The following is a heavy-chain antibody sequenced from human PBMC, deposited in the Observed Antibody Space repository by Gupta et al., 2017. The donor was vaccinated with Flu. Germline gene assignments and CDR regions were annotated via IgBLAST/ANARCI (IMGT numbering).Heavy chain of an antibody. CDR2: VNPNSCNA. D-gene: IGHD2/OR15-2a*01. CDR3: ARQYYYFAMDE. J-gene: IGHJ6*02. CDR1: GYTFTTYD. Sequence: QVQLVQSGAEVKRPGASVKVSCQTSGYTFTTYDIHWVRQAAGQGLEWMGRVNPNSCNADYAQKFQGRVIMTRNISTRTAYMELSSLTSKDTAVYYCARQYYYFAMDEWGQGTTVTVSS. V-gene: IGHV1-8*01.